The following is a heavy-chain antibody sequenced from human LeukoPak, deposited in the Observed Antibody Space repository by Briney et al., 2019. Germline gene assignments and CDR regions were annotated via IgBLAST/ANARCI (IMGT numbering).Heavy chain of an antibody. D-gene: IGHD2-8*01. CDR1: GFTVSSNY. J-gene: IGHJ6*03. V-gene: IGHV3-53*01. CDR3: ARDRKMVYDDYYYMDV. Sequence: PGGSLRLSCAASGFTVSSNYMSWVRQAPGKGLEWVSVIYSGGSTYYADSVKGRFTISRDNSKNTLYLQMNSLRAEDTAVYYCARDRKMVYDDYYYMDVWGKGTTVTVSS. CDR2: IYSGGST.